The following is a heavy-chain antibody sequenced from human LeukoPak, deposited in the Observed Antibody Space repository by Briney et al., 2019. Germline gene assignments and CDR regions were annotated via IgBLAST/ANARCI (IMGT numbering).Heavy chain of an antibody. CDR2: INPSGGST. D-gene: IGHD4-23*01. J-gene: IGHJ4*02. Sequence: GASVKVSCKASGYTFTSYYMHWVRQAPGQGLEWMGIINPSGGSTSYAQKFQGRVTITADKSTSTAYMELSSLRSEDTAVYYCARSTVVTSPFDYWGQGTLVTVSS. CDR3: ARSTVVTSPFDY. V-gene: IGHV1-46*01. CDR1: GYTFTSYY.